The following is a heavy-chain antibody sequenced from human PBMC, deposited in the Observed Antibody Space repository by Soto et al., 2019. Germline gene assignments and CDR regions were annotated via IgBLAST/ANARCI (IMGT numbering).Heavy chain of an antibody. CDR3: ATTLAVAAPFDY. CDR2: FDPEDGET. V-gene: IGHV1-24*01. J-gene: IGHJ4*02. D-gene: IGHD6-19*01. CDR1: GYTLTELS. Sequence: ASVKVSCKVSGYTLTELSMHWVRQAPGKGLEWMGGFDPEDGETIYAQKFQGRVTMTEDTSTDTAYMELSSLRSEDTAVYYCATTLAVAAPFDYWGQGTLVTVSS.